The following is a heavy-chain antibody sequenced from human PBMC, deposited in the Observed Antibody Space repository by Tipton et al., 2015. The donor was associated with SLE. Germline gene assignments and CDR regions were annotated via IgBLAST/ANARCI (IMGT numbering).Heavy chain of an antibody. V-gene: IGHV4-61*08. CDR2: IFYSGGP. CDR3: ARAWGIEEGLRGRSYFDF. Sequence: TLSLTCTVSGDSISRTGSYWGWVRQPPGKGLEWIGYIFYSGGPNYNPSLKSRVTISVDTSKIQFSLKLTSVTAADTAVYYCARAWGIEEGLRGRSYFDFWGQGTLVTVSS. J-gene: IGHJ4*02. CDR1: GDSISRTGSY. D-gene: IGHD6-13*01.